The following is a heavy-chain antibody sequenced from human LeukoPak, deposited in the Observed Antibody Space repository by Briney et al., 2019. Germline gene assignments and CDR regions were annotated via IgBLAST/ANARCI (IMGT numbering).Heavy chain of an antibody. J-gene: IGHJ4*02. D-gene: IGHD4-17*01. CDR2: ISWNSGSI. V-gene: IGHV3-9*01. Sequence: GGSLRLSCAASGFTFDDCAMHWVRQGPGKGLEWVSGISWNSGSIGYADSVKGRFTISRDNAKNSLYLQMNSLRAEDTALYYCAKGDYGPDWGQGTLVTVSS. CDR3: AKGDYGPD. CDR1: GFTFDDCA.